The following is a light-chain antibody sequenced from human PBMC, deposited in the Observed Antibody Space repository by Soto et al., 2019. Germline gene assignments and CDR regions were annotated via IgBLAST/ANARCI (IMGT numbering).Light chain of an antibody. CDR1: QSINSE. CDR2: GAS. Sequence: EIVMTQSPATLSLSPGERAALSCRASQSINSELAWYQQKPGQPPRLLIYGASTRATGVPARFTGSESGSEFTLTIRGLQSEDFAVYYCQQGLNWPLTFGQGTRLEI. J-gene: IGKJ2*01. CDR3: QQGLNWPLT. V-gene: IGKV3-15*01.